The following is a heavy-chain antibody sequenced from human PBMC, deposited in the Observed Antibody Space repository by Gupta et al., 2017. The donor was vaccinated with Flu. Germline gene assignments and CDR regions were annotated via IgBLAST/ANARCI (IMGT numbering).Heavy chain of an antibody. Sequence: QVQLQESGPGLVKPSETLSLTCTVSGGSVTSYYWSWIRQPAGKGLEWIGRMYTSGSTNYNPSLKSRVTMSADTSKNQFSLKVRSLTAADTAVYYCARSSSKLSITANWFDPWGQGTLVTVSS. CDR2: MYTSGST. CDR3: ARSSSKLSITANWFDP. V-gene: IGHV4-4*07. J-gene: IGHJ5*02. CDR1: GGSVTSYY. D-gene: IGHD6-6*01.